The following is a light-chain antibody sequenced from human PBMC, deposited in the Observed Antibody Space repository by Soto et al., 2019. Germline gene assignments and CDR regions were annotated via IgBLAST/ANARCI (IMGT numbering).Light chain of an antibody. Sequence: PKLLIYIASSLQTGVPSRFSGSGSGTHFSLTISCLQPEDLATYFCQQSYSPLWTFGQGRKVDI. CDR3: QQSYSPLWT. J-gene: IGKJ1*01. V-gene: IGKV1-39*01. CDR2: IAS.